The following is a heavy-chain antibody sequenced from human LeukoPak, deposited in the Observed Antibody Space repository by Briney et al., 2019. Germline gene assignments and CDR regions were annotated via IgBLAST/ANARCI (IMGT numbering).Heavy chain of an antibody. D-gene: IGHD5-24*01. J-gene: IGHJ3*01. Sequence: ASVKVSCKASGYTFTSYAMNWVRQAPGQGLEWMGWINTNTGNPTYAQGFTGRFVFSLDTSVSTAYLQISSLKAEDTAVYYCARAEITSDGYNSAFDVWGLGTMVAVSS. CDR1: GYTFTSYA. CDR2: INTNTGNP. V-gene: IGHV7-4-1*02. CDR3: ARAEITSDGYNSAFDV.